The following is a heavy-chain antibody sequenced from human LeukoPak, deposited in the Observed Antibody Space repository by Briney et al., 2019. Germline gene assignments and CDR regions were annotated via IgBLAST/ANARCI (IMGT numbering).Heavy chain of an antibody. CDR1: GYTFTSYD. CDR3: AREIQYPLLREQQLVLQGWFDP. V-gene: IGHV1-8*01. CDR2: MNPNSGNT. D-gene: IGHD6-13*01. Sequence: ASVKVSCKASGYTFTSYDINWVRQATGQGLEWMGWMNPNSGNTGYAQKFQGRVTMTRNTSISTAYMELSSLRSEDTAVYYCAREIQYPLLREQQLVLQGWFDPWGQGTLVTVSS. J-gene: IGHJ5*02.